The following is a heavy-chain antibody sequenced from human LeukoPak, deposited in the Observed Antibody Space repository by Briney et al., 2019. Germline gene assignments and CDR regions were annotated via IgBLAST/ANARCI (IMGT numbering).Heavy chain of an antibody. CDR3: ARISSGWFLYYYYYMDV. V-gene: IGHV4-34*01. J-gene: IGHJ6*03. CDR1: GGSFSGYY. D-gene: IGHD6-19*01. CDR2: INHSGSA. Sequence: KASETLSLTCAVYGGSFSGYYWSWIRQPPGKGLEWIGEINHSGSANYNPSLKSRVTISVDTSKNQFSLKLSSVTAADTAVYYCARISSGWFLYYYYYMDVWGKGTTVTVSS.